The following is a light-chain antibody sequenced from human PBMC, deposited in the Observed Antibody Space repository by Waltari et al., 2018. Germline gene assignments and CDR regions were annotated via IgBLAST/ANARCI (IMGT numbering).Light chain of an antibody. V-gene: IGLV2-8*01. J-gene: IGLJ3*02. Sequence: QSALTQPPSASGSPGQSVTISCTGTSSDVGGYNYVSWYQHHPGNAPKVMVYEVNKRPAGGPCRFAGSKSGNTASLAVAGVQAEDEADYYGSSYGGSNNLVFGGGTKLTVL. CDR3: SSYGGSNNLV. CDR2: EVN. CDR1: SSDVGGYNY.